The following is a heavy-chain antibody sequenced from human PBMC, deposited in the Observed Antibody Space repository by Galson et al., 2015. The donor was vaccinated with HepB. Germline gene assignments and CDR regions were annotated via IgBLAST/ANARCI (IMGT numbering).Heavy chain of an antibody. J-gene: IGHJ4*02. V-gene: IGHV3-74*01. CDR2: INSDGSST. CDR3: ARDVDYYGSGSYYSYFDY. CDR1: GFTFSGSA. D-gene: IGHD3-10*01. Sequence: SLRLSCAASGFTFSGSAMHWVRQASGKGLVWVSRINSDGSSTSYADSVKGRFTISRDNAKNTLYLQMNSLRAEDTAVYYCARDVDYYGSGSYYSYFDYWGQGTLVTVSS.